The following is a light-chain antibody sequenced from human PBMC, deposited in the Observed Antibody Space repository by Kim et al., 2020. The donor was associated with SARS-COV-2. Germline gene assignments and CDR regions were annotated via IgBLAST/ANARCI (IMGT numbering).Light chain of an antibody. CDR3: QQYNDWPYT. V-gene: IGKV3-15*01. CDR1: QSVGGN. Sequence: SVSPGETATLSCGASQSVGGNLAWYQQKPGQAPRLLIRGAATRARGVPATFSGGGSGREFTLTISSLHSDDFGVFFCQQYNDWPYTFGQGTKLEI. CDR2: GAA. J-gene: IGKJ2*01.